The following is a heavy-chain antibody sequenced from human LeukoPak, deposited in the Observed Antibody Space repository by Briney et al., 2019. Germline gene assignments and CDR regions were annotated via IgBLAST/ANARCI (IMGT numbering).Heavy chain of an antibody. CDR3: ARERVTAIRGYDY. CDR2: IYYSGST. D-gene: IGHD2-21*02. Sequence: PSETLSLTCTVSGGSVSSGSYYWSWIRQPPGKGLEWIGYIYYSGSTSYNPSLKSRVTISVDTSKNQFSLKLSSVTAADTAVYYCARERVTAIRGYDYWGQGTLVTVSS. CDR1: GGSVSSGSYY. V-gene: IGHV4-61*01. J-gene: IGHJ4*02.